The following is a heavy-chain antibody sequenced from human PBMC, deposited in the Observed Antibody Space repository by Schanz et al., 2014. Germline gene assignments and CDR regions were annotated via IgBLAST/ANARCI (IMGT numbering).Heavy chain of an antibody. Sequence: QVQLVESGGGLVKPGGSLRLSCAASGFTFSSYYMSWIRQAPGKGLEWVSSIISTGDTIYYVDSVRGRFTISRDNAKNSLYLQMNSLRVDDTAVYYCASSRTRYCSSTSCVPGAFDFWGQGTLVTDSS. V-gene: IGHV3-11*01. J-gene: IGHJ3*01. D-gene: IGHD2-2*01. CDR3: ASSRTRYCSSTSCVPGAFDF. CDR1: GFTFSSYY. CDR2: IISTGDTI.